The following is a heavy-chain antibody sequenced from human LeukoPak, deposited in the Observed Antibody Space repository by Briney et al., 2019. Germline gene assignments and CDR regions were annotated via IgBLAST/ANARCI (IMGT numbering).Heavy chain of an antibody. V-gene: IGHV3-7*01. CDR3: ARDGRYSSSWHQYYYYMDV. CDR2: INQDGSEK. J-gene: IGHJ6*03. Sequence: PGGSLRLSCAASGFSFSDYWMTWVRQAPGKGLEWVASINQDGSEKHYVDSVKDRFTISRDNAENSLYLQMNSLRAEDTAVYSCARDGRYSSSWHQYYYYMDVWGKGTTVTVSS. D-gene: IGHD6-13*01. CDR1: GFSFSDYW.